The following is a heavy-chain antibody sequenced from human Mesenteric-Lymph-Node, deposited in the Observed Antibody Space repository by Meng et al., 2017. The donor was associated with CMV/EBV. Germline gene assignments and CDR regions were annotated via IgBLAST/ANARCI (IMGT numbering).Heavy chain of an antibody. J-gene: IGHJ4*02. CDR2: INPNSGAT. V-gene: IGHV1-2*02. D-gene: IGHD3-3*01. CDR1: GYTFTSYG. CDR3: ARDTSGGFFLFDN. Sequence: ASVKVSCKASGYTFTSYGISWVRQAPGQGLEWMGWINPNSGATNSAQKFQGRVTMTRDTSISTVYMELSRLRSDDTAVFYCARDTSGGFFLFDNWGQGTLVTVSS.